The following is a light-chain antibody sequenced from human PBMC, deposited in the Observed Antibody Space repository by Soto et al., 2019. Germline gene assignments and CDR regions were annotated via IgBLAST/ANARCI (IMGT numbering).Light chain of an antibody. CDR3: QQSYSTPLT. J-gene: IGKJ4*01. CDR1: QTISSY. V-gene: IGKV1-39*01. CDR2: AAS. Sequence: DIQMTQFPSSLSASVGDRVSITCRASQTISSYLNWYQQKPGKAPKLLIYAASSLQSGVPSRFSGSESGTDFTLTISSLQPEDFATYYCQQSYSTPLTFGGGTKVEIK.